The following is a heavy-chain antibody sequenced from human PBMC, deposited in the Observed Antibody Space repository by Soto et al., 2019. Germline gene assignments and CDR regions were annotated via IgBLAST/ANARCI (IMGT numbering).Heavy chain of an antibody. Sequence: PGGSLRLSCATSGFSFSNFGMTWVRRAPGKGLEWVSYISSSSSYTNYADSVKGRFTISRDNAKNSLYLQMNSLRAEDTAVYYCARDHHRYSGYDYVDYWGQGTLVTVSS. J-gene: IGHJ4*02. CDR3: ARDHHRYSGYDYVDY. CDR2: ISSSSSYT. CDR1: GFSFSNFG. V-gene: IGHV3-11*05. D-gene: IGHD5-12*01.